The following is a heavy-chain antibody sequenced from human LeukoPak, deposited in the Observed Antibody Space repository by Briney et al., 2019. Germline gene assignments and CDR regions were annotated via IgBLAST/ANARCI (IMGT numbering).Heavy chain of an antibody. CDR2: IYGGGST. J-gene: IGHJ6*03. CDR1: GFTVISNY. D-gene: IGHD2-15*01. CDR3: ARGIDSYYYYMDV. Sequence: PGGSLRLSCAASGFTVISNYMSWVRQAPGKGLEWVSVIYGGGSTYYADSVRGRFTISRDNSKNTLFLQMNSLRAEDTAVYYCARGIDSYYYYMDVWGRGTTVTVSS. V-gene: IGHV3-53*01.